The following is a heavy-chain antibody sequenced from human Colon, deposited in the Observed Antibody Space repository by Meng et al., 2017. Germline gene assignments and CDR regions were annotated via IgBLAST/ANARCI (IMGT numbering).Heavy chain of an antibody. CDR2: ISSSSSYI. V-gene: IGHV3-21*01. D-gene: IGHD2-8*01. CDR3: ARKGSCTNGVCSAFDY. Sequence: GSLTLSCAASGFTFSSYSMNWVRQAPGKGLEWVSSISSSSSYIYYADSVKGRFTISRDNAKNSLYLQMNSLRAEDTAVYYCARKGSCTNGVCSAFDYWGQGTLVTVSS. CDR1: GFTFSSYS. J-gene: IGHJ4*02.